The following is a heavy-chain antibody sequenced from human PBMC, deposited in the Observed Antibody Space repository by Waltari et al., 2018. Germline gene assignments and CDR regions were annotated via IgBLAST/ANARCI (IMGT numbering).Heavy chain of an antibody. CDR3: AKDAFGNTYLDF. V-gene: IGHV3-30*02. Sequence: QVNLVESGGGVVQPGGSLRLSCATSGFTFSNFAMHWVRQAPGKGLEWLAFILFDGSDKFYADSVMARFTISRDNSARTLYLDMDSLRLDDTAMYYCAKDAFGNTYLDFWGQGTLVTVSS. D-gene: IGHD2-2*02. CDR1: GFTFSNFA. J-gene: IGHJ4*02. CDR2: ILFDGSDK.